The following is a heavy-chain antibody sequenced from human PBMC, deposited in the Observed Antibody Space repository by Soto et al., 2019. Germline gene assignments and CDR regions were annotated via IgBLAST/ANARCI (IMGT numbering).Heavy chain of an antibody. CDR1: GASLRSGSYY. CDR2: ISHSGRT. Sequence: QVQLQESGPGLVKPSETLSLICTVSGASLRSGSYYWSWIRQPPGKGLEWIGYISHSGRTNYDPSLKSRLTMSVDTSRNQFSLQLNSVTAADTAVYYCSYGSSFDYWGQGTLVTVSS. D-gene: IGHD3-10*01. V-gene: IGHV4-61*01. CDR3: SYGSSFDY. J-gene: IGHJ4*02.